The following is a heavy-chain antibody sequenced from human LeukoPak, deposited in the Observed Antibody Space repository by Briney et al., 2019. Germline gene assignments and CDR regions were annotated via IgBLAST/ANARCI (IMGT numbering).Heavy chain of an antibody. Sequence: ASVKVSCKASGYPFSGYSMLWVRQAPGQGPEWMGMINPTSGSATCAQKFQGSVTMTRDTSTSTLYMELSSLRSDDTAVYYCAGDWAHGSFDYWGQGTPVIVSS. CDR1: GYPFSGYS. CDR3: AGDWAHGSFDY. V-gene: IGHV1-46*01. D-gene: IGHD3-10*01. J-gene: IGHJ4*02. CDR2: INPTSGSA.